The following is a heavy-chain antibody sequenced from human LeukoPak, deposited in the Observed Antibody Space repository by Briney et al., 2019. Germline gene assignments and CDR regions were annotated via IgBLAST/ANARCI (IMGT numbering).Heavy chain of an antibody. V-gene: IGHV1-8*03. J-gene: IGHJ3*02. D-gene: IGHD4-17*01. Sequence: ASVTVSCKTSGYTFTDYDIHWVRQAPGHGLESMGWMNPNSGKTNYAQKLQGRVTFSRNTSLSVAYMELSGLRSEDAAVYFCARGDFGETNTAFDIWGQGTMVAVSS. CDR1: GYTFTDYD. CDR2: MNPNSGKT. CDR3: ARGDFGETNTAFDI.